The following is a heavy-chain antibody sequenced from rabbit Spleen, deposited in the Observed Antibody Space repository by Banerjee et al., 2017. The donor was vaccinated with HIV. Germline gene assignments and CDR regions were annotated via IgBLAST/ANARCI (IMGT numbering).Heavy chain of an antibody. CDR2: IYTGSSGST. CDR1: GFSFSSSYY. Sequence: QSLEESGGDLVKPGASLTLTCTASGFSFSSSYYMCWVRQAPGKGLEWIGCIYTGSSGSTYYASWAKGRFTISTSTSLNTVTLQLNSLTAADTATYFCARDLVAVIGWNFNLWGQGTLVTVS. D-gene: IGHD1-1*01. V-gene: IGHV1S40*01. J-gene: IGHJ4*01. CDR3: ARDLVAVIGWNFNL.